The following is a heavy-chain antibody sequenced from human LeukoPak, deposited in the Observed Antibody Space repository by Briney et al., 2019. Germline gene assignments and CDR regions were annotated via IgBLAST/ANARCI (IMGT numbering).Heavy chain of an antibody. CDR3: ARGVTGTAFYMDV. CDR2: INHSGST. Sequence: SETLSLTCAVYGGSFSGYYWSWIRQPPGKGLEWIGEINHSGSTNYHPSLKSRVTISVDTSKNQFSLKLSSVTAADTAVYYCARGVTGTAFYMDVWGKGTTVTVSS. J-gene: IGHJ6*03. D-gene: IGHD1-1*01. V-gene: IGHV4-34*01. CDR1: GGSFSGYY.